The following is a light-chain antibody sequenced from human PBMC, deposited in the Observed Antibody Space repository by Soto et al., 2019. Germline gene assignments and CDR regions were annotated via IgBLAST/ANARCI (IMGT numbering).Light chain of an antibody. V-gene: IGLV2-14*01. Sequence: QSALTQPASVSGSPGQSITISCTGTSADVGGYKYVSWYQQHPGKVPKLILYEVTNRPSGVSNRFSGFKSGNTASLTISGLQAEDEADYYCSSFISTTMYVLFGGGTKLTVL. CDR3: SSFISTTMYVL. CDR1: SADVGGYKY. CDR2: EVT. J-gene: IGLJ2*01.